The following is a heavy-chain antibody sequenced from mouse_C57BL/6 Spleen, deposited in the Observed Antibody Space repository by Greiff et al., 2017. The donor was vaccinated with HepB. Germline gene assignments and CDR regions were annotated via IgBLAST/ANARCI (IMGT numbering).Heavy chain of an antibody. CDR1: GYSFTDYN. CDR3: ARNYYGSSPRYWYFDV. J-gene: IGHJ1*03. Sequence: VQLQQSGPELVKPGASVKISCKASGYSFTDYNMNWVKQSNGKSLEWIGVINPNYGTTSYNQKFKGKATLTVDQSSSTAYMQLNSLTSEDSAVYYCARNYYGSSPRYWYFDVWGTGTTVTVSS. CDR2: INPNYGTT. V-gene: IGHV1-39*01. D-gene: IGHD1-1*01.